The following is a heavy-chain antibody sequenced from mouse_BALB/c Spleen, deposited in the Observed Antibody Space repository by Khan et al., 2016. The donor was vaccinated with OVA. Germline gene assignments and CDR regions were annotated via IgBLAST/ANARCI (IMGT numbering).Heavy chain of an antibody. Sequence: QVQLKESGPELVRPGVSGKISCKGSGYTFSDYAMHWVKQSHAKSLEWIGVISTYSGNTNYNQKLKGKATMTVDKSSSTAYMELARLTSEDSAIYSSTRRALSTMITADAMDYWGPGTSVTVSS. J-gene: IGHJ4*01. CDR1: GYTFSDYA. V-gene: IGHV1S137*01. CDR3: TRRALSTMITADAMDY. CDR2: ISTYSGNT. D-gene: IGHD2-4*01.